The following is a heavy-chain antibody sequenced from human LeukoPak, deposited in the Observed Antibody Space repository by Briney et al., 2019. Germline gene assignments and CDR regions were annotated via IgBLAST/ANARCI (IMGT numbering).Heavy chain of an antibody. CDR2: LSSSSSYI. Sequence: GGSLRLSCAASGFTFSSYSMNWVRQAPGKGLEWVSSLSSSSSYIYYADSVKGRFTISRDNARDSLYLQMNRLSAEDTALYYCARDRRRDGNNYLDYWGQGALVTVSS. CDR3: ARDRRRDGNNYLDY. CDR1: GFTFSSYS. D-gene: IGHD5-24*01. J-gene: IGHJ4*02. V-gene: IGHV3-21*01.